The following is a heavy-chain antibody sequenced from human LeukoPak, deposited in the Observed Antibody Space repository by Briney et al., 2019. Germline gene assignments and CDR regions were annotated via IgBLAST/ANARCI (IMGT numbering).Heavy chain of an antibody. CDR1: GFTVSNNY. CDR2: IYNDDTK. CDR3: AKVFRGYDSFDY. D-gene: IGHD5-12*01. Sequence: GGSLRLSCAASGFTVSNNYMSWVRQAPGKGLEWVSFIYNDDTKDYADSVRGRFTISRDNSKNTLYLQMNSLRAEDTAVYYCAKVFRGYDSFDYWGQGTLVTVSS. V-gene: IGHV3-66*02. J-gene: IGHJ4*02.